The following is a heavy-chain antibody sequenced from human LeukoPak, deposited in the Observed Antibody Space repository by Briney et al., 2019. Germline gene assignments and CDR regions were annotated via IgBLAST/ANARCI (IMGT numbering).Heavy chain of an antibody. D-gene: IGHD3-10*01. CDR1: DYNFSDYW. J-gene: IGHJ4*02. V-gene: IGHV5-51*01. CDR2: IYPGDSDT. CDR3: ARRWGSGSFDS. Sequence: GASLKISCEASDYNFSDYWIGWVRPLPGKGLEWMGIIYPGDSDTKYSPSFQGQVTISADKSISTAYLQWSSLKASDTAIYYCARRWGSGSFDSWGQGTPVTVSS.